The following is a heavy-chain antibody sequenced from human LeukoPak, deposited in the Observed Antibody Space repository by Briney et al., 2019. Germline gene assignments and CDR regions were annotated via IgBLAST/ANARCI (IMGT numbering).Heavy chain of an antibody. CDR3: ATGPQSWIPLSFDY. V-gene: IGHV1-24*01. CDR2: FDPEDGET. J-gene: IGHJ4*02. CDR1: GYTFTSYG. Sequence: PRASVKVSCKASGYTFTSYGISWVRQAPGKGLEWMGGFDPEDGETIYAQKFQGRVTMTEDTSTDTAYMELSSLRSEDTAVYYCATGPQSWIPLSFDYWGQGTLVTVSS. D-gene: IGHD5-18*01.